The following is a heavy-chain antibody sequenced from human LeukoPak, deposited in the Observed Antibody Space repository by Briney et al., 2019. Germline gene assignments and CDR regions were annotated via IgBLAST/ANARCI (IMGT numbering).Heavy chain of an antibody. CDR1: GGSISSYY. CDR3: ARRSVRGVSDY. J-gene: IGHJ4*02. D-gene: IGHD3-10*01. Sequence: SETLSLTCTVSGGSISSYYRSWIRQPPGKGLEWIGYIYYSGSINYNPSLKSRVTISVDTSKNQFSLKLSSVTAADTAVYYCARRSVRGVSDYWGQGTLVTVSS. V-gene: IGHV4-59*01. CDR2: IYYSGSI.